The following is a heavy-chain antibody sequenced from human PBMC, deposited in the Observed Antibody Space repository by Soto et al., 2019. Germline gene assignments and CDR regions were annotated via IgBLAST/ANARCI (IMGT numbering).Heavy chain of an antibody. Sequence: EVQLVESGGASVQPGESLRLSCTGSGFRLSDYSMQWVRQAPGKGLEWVAYSSGVDRTIIFYAESVKGRFTVSRDDAKNSMYLQMNGLRADDSAVYYCTRGCVGTCWFEHWGQGALVTVSS. CDR3: TRGCVGTCWFEH. J-gene: IGHJ4*02. CDR1: GFRLSDYS. CDR2: SSGVDRTII. D-gene: IGHD1-1*01. V-gene: IGHV3-48*04.